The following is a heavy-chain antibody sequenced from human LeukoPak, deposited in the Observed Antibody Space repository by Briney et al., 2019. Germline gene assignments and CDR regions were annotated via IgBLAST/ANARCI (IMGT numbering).Heavy chain of an antibody. D-gene: IGHD1-26*01. Sequence: PGGSLRLSCAASGFTFSGFAIHWVRQAPGKGLEWVAAISYDGSDKDYVDYVKGRFTISRDNSKNKLSLQMNSLRVEDTAVYYCARRVGRSGPLDYWGQGTLVTVS. V-gene: IGHV3-30*03. CDR3: ARRVGRSGPLDY. CDR1: GFTFSGFA. J-gene: IGHJ4*02. CDR2: ISYDGSDK.